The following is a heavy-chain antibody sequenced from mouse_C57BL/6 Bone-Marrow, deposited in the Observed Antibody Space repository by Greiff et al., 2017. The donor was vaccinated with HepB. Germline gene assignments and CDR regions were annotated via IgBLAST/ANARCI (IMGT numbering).Heavy chain of an antibody. CDR1: GFNIKDDY. D-gene: IGHD3-2*02. Sequence: EVQLQQSGAELVRPGASVKLSCTASGFNIKDDYMHWVKQRPEQGLEWIGWIDPENGDTEYASKFQGKATITADTSSNTAYLQLSSLTSEDTAVYYCTTAQATSYAMDYWGQGTSVTGSS. V-gene: IGHV14-4*01. J-gene: IGHJ4*01. CDR3: TTAQATSYAMDY. CDR2: IDPENGDT.